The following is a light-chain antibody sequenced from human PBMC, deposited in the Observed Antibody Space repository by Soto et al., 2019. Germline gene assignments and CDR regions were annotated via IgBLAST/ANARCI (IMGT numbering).Light chain of an antibody. CDR2: DAS. CDR3: QQTSAFPRT. CDR1: QSISSW. Sequence: DIQMTQSPSTLSASVGDRVTITCRASQSISSWLAWYQQKPGKAPKLLIYDASTLESGVPSRFSGSGSGTEFTLTISSLQPEDFATYYCQQTSAFPRTFGQGTKVDIK. J-gene: IGKJ1*01. V-gene: IGKV1-5*01.